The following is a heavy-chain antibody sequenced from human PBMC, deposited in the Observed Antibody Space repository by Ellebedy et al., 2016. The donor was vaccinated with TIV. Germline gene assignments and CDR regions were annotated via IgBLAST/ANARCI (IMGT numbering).Heavy chain of an antibody. V-gene: IGHV1-18*01. Sequence: ASVKVSXKASGYTFTSYGISWVRQAPGQGLEWMGWISAYNGNTNYAQKLQGRVTMTRNTSISTAYMELSSLRSEDTAVYYCASSGTLVVPAAMLSYWYYYGMDVWGQGTTVTVSS. CDR3: ASSGTLVVPAAMLSYWYYYGMDV. CDR2: ISAYNGNT. J-gene: IGHJ6*02. CDR1: GYTFTSYG. D-gene: IGHD2-2*01.